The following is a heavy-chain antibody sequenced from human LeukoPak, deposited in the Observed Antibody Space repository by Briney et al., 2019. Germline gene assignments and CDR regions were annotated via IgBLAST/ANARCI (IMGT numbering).Heavy chain of an antibody. Sequence: ASETLSLTCTVSGGSISSYYWSWIRQPPGKGLEWIGYIYYSGSTNYNPSLKSRVTISVDTSKNQVSLKLSSVTAADTAVYYCARAATVHRWIDYCGQGTLVTVSS. CDR3: ARAATVHRWIDY. CDR1: GGSISSYY. J-gene: IGHJ4*02. V-gene: IGHV4-59*12. D-gene: IGHD1-1*01. CDR2: IYYSGST.